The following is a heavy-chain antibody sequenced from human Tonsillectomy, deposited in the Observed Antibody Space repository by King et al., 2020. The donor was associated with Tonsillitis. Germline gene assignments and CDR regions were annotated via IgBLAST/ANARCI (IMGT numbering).Heavy chain of an antibody. Sequence: EVQLVESGGGLVKPGGSLRLSCAASGFTFSDAWMSWVRQAPGKGLEWVGRIKSKTDGETTDYIAPVRGRFAVSRDDARNSLYLQMNSLQTEDTAVYYCTTTRRVTAAGTGGDFDNWGQGTQVTVSS. D-gene: IGHD6-13*01. J-gene: IGHJ4*02. V-gene: IGHV3-15*01. CDR2: IKSKTDGETT. CDR3: TTTRRVTAAGTGGDFDN. CDR1: GFTFSDAW.